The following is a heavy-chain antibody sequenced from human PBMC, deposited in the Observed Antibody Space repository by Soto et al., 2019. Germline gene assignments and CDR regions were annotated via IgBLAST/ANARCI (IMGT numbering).Heavy chain of an antibody. CDR3: ARVNRGGDGAFDY. Sequence: PGGSLILSCAASGLTFGSYAMHWVRQSPGKGLDCVAVISYEGSNKNYADSVKGRFTISRDNSKNTLYLQMNSLRTEDTAVYYCARVNRGGDGAFDYWGQGTLVTVSS. J-gene: IGHJ4*02. V-gene: IGHV3-30-3*01. CDR1: GLTFGSYA. D-gene: IGHD2-21*01. CDR2: ISYEGSNK.